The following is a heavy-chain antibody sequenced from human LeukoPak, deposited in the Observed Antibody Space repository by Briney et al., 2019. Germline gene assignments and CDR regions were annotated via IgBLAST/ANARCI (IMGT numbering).Heavy chain of an antibody. Sequence: GGSLRLSCATSGFTFSSYWMSWVRQAPGKGLEWVANIKQDGSEKYYVDSVKGRFTISRDNAKNSLYLQMKSLRAEDTAVYYCARDLGDDYDILTGYYDYWGQGTPVTVSS. CDR3: ARDLGDDYDILTGYYDY. V-gene: IGHV3-7*01. D-gene: IGHD3-9*01. J-gene: IGHJ4*02. CDR1: GFTFSSYW. CDR2: IKQDGSEK.